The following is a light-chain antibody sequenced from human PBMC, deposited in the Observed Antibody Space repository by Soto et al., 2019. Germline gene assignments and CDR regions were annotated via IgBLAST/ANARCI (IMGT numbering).Light chain of an antibody. CDR1: QRMATY. CDR3: QQSVSVPPYT. V-gene: IGKV1-39*01. CDR2: GAS. J-gene: IGKJ2*01. Sequence: DIQMPQSPSSLSASVGDRVTITCRTSQRMATYLNWYQQKPGKAPKALIYGASNLQSGVPSRFSGNGSGTDFTLTISTLQPEDFATYYCQQSVSVPPYTFGQGTKVEI.